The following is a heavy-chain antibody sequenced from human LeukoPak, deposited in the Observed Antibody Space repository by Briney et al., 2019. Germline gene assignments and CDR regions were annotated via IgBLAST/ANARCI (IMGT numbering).Heavy chain of an antibody. D-gene: IGHD5-18*01. J-gene: IGHJ4*02. CDR2: IWYDGSNK. V-gene: IGHV3-33*01. Sequence: AGGSLRLSCAASRFTFSNYGMHWVRQAPGKGLEWVAVIWYDGSNKYYADSVKGRFTISRDNSKNTLYLQMNSLRAEDTAVYYSARDPGRGYTYGYGFDYWGQGTLVTVSS. CDR1: RFTFSNYG. CDR3: ARDPGRGYTYGYGFDY.